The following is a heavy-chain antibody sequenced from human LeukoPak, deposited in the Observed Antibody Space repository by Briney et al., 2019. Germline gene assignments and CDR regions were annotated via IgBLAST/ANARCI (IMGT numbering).Heavy chain of an antibody. CDR2: IYPDDSET. CDR3: AKRDCSKTTCYSTDDAFDV. CDR1: GYTFTSDW. Sequence: GESLKISCKASGYTFTSDWIGWVRQMPGKGLEWMGIIYPDDSETKYSPSFQGQVTTSADKSVTTAYLQWSSLKASDTAMYYCAKRDCSKTTCYSTDDAFDVWGQGTMVTVSS. V-gene: IGHV5-51*01. D-gene: IGHD2-2*01. J-gene: IGHJ3*01.